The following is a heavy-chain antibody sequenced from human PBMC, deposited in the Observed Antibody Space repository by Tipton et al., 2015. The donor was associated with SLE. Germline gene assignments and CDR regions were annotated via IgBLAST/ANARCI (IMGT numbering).Heavy chain of an antibody. V-gene: IGHV4-34*01. CDR1: GGSFSGYY. J-gene: IGHJ2*01. CDR3: ARGYRGGNWGSGYFDL. D-gene: IGHD7-27*01. CDR2: INHSGST. Sequence: LRLSCAVYGGSFSGYYWSWIRQPPGKGLEWIGEINHSGSTDYNPSLKSRVTISVDTAKNQFSLKLSSVTAADTAVYYCARGYRGGNWGSGYFDLWGRGTLVTVSS.